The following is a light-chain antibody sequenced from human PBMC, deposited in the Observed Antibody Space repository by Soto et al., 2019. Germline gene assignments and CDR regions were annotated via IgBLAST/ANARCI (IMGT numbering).Light chain of an antibody. CDR2: AVS. CDR1: QTIIRY. Sequence: IQMTQFPSSLSASVGDRVTITCRAGQTIIRYLNWYQQKPGRAPNLLIYAVSNLQSGVPSRFSGSGSGTECTLTISDLQPEDFATYYCQQSYSTLFTFGPGTKVEIK. CDR3: QQSYSTLFT. J-gene: IGKJ3*01. V-gene: IGKV1-39*01.